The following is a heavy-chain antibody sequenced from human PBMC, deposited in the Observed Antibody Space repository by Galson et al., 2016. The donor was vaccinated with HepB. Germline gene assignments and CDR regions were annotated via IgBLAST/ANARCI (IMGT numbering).Heavy chain of an antibody. J-gene: IGHJ4*02. CDR1: GFTFSSYG. D-gene: IGHD5-18*01. V-gene: IGHV3-33*01. Sequence: SLRLSCAASGFTFSSYGMHWVRQAPGKGLEWVALIWHDGSNKYYIDSVKGRFTISRDNSRDTLYLQMDSPRAEDTAVYYCARGEEEAAMEPFDYWGQGTLVTVSS. CDR3: ARGEEEAAMEPFDY. CDR2: IWHDGSNK.